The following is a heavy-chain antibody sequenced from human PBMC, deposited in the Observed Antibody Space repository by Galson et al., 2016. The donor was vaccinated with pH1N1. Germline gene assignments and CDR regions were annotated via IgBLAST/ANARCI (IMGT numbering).Heavy chain of an antibody. V-gene: IGHV3-48*04. D-gene: IGHD5-18*01. J-gene: IGHJ6*03. CDR2: ISRSVTNI. CDR1: GFSLSSYS. CDR3: ARDLGYAYGFYYYYYMDV. Sequence: SLRLSCAASGFSLSSYSMNWVRQAPGKGLEWVSYISRSVTNIYYAGSVKGRFTISRDTAKNSLYLQMDSLRLDDTAVYFGARDLGYAYGFYYYYYMDVWGKGTTVTVSS.